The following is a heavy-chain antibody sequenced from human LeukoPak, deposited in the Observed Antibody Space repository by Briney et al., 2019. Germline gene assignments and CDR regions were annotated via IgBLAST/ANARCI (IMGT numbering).Heavy chain of an antibody. CDR2: IWYDGNDK. CDR3: AKDPLQYGSGSYYFDY. Sequence: PGGSLRLSCAASGFTFSSYGMHWVRQAPGKGLEWVAFIWYDGNDKYYADSVKGRFTISRDSSKNTLYLQMNSLRAEDMAVYYCAKDPLQYGSGSYYFDYWGQGTLVTVSS. J-gene: IGHJ4*02. V-gene: IGHV3-30*02. D-gene: IGHD3-10*01. CDR1: GFTFSSYG.